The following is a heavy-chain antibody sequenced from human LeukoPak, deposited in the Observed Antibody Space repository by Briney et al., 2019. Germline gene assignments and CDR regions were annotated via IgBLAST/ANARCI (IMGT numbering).Heavy chain of an antibody. CDR1: GFTFSSYS. Sequence: GGSLRLSCAASGFTFSSYSMYWVRQAPGKGLEWVSSISSSSSYIYYADSVKGRFTISRDNAKNSLYLQMNSLRAEDTAVYCCARDHRWEPCFDYWGQGTLVTVSS. D-gene: IGHD1-26*01. CDR2: ISSSSSYI. J-gene: IGHJ4*02. CDR3: ARDHRWEPCFDY. V-gene: IGHV3-21*01.